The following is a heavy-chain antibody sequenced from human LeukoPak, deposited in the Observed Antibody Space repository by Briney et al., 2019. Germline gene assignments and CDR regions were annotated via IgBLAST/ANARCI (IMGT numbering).Heavy chain of an antibody. Sequence: ASVKVSCKASGYTFTSYGISWVRQAPGQGLEWMGWISTSNGDTKYAQKLQGRVTMTTDTSTSTAYMELRNLRSDDTAVYYCAREGLGELTLDYWGQGTLVTVSS. CDR3: AREGLGELTLDY. V-gene: IGHV1-18*01. J-gene: IGHJ4*02. D-gene: IGHD3-16*01. CDR2: ISTSNGDT. CDR1: GYTFTSYG.